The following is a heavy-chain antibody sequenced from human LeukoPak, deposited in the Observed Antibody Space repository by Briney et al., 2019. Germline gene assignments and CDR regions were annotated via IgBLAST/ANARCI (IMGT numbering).Heavy chain of an antibody. J-gene: IGHJ3*02. CDR2: IRYDGSNY. CDR3: ARSGYSPYDAFDI. CDR1: GFTFSSYG. D-gene: IGHD3-3*01. Sequence: GGSLRLSCAASGFTFSSYGTHWVRQAPGKGLEWVAFIRYDGSNYYYADSVKGRFTISRDNSKNTLYLQMNSLRAEDTAVYYCARSGYSPYDAFDIWGQGTMVTVSS. V-gene: IGHV3-30*02.